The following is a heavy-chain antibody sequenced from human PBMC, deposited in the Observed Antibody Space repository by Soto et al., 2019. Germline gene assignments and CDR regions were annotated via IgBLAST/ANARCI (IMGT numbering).Heavy chain of an antibody. CDR3: TTDWMVRGP. CDR2: IKSKTDGGTT. CDR1: W. D-gene: IGHD3-10*01. J-gene: IGHJ5*02. V-gene: IGHV3-15*01. Sequence: WFRRISKKKRKGLEWVGRIKSKTDGGTTDYAAPVKGSFTISSDDSKHTLYLQMNSLKTEDTAVYYCTTDWMVRGPWGQGTMVTVSS.